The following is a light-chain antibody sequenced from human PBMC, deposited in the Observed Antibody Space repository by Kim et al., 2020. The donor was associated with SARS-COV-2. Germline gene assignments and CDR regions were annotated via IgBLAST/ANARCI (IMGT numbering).Light chain of an antibody. CDR1: SLRSYY. V-gene: IGLV3-19*01. Sequence: SSELTQDPAVSVALGQTVRITCQGDSLRSYYASWYQQRPGQAPVLVMYGKNNRPSGIPDRFSGSRSGNTASLTITGAQAEDEADYYCNSRDSSGDHLLFGGGTKLTVL. CDR2: GKN. CDR3: NSRDSSGDHLL. J-gene: IGLJ3*02.